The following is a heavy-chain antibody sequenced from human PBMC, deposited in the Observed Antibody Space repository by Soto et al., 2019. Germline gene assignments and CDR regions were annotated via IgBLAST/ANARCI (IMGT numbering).Heavy chain of an antibody. CDR2: ISSSSSTI. V-gene: IGHV3-48*02. CDR3: ARGFGSSRHY. CDR1: GFTFSSYS. D-gene: IGHD2-15*01. Sequence: EVQLVESGGGLVQPGGSLRLSCAASGFTFSSYSMNWVRQAPGKGLEWVSYISSSSSTIYYADSVKGRFTISRDNARNSLYLQMISLRDGGTAVYYCARGFGSSRHYWGQGTLVTVPS. J-gene: IGHJ4*02.